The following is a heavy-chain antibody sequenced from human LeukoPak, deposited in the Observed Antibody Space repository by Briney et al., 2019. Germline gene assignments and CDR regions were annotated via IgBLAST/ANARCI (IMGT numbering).Heavy chain of an antibody. CDR3: AKDGGYCTSPTCSPTHHLDY. D-gene: IGHD2-2*01. V-gene: IGHV3-30*02. J-gene: IGHJ4*02. Sequence: DSVKGRFTISRDNSKNTLYLQMNILRAEDTAVFYCAKDGGYCTSPTCSPTHHLDYWGQGTLVTVSS.